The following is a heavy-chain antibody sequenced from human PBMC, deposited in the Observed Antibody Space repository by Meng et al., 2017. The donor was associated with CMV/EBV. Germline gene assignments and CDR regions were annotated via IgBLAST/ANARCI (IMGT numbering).Heavy chain of an antibody. CDR3: ARAGVAAAGTFSY. CDR2: ISSSSSYT. V-gene: IGHV3-11*05. CDR1: GFTFSDYY. Sequence: GGSGVGFVNAGGSLRLSCASSGFTFSDYYMSWIRQAPGKGLEWVSYISSSSSYTNYADSVKGRFTISRDNAKNSLYLQMNSLRAEDTAVYYCARAGVAAAGTFSYWGQGTLVTVSS. D-gene: IGHD6-13*01. J-gene: IGHJ4*02.